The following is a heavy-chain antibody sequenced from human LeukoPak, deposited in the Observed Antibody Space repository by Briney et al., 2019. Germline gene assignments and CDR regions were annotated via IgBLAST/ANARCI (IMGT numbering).Heavy chain of an antibody. D-gene: IGHD6-19*01. CDR3: TNSAPWLPRVFAFDI. CDR1: GFTFSSYE. V-gene: IGHV3-49*04. Sequence: PGGSLRLSCVVSGFTFSSYEMNWVRQAPGKGLEWVGFIRSKAYGGTTEYAASVKGRFTISRDDSKSIAYLQMNSLKTEDTAVYYCTNSAPWLPRVFAFDIWGQGTLVTVSS. CDR2: IRSKAYGGTT. J-gene: IGHJ4*02.